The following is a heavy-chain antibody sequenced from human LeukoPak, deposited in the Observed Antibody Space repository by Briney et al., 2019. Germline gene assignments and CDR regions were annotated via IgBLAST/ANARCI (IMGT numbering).Heavy chain of an antibody. CDR1: GYTFTSYG. Sequence: ASVKVSCKASGYTFTSYGISWVRQAPGQGLEWMGWISAYNGNTNYAQKLQGRVTITADESTSTAYMELSSLRSEDTAVYYCASHIVVVPAAIFWFDPWGQGTLVTVSS. CDR2: ISAYNGNT. V-gene: IGHV1-18*01. J-gene: IGHJ5*02. CDR3: ASHIVVVPAAIFWFDP. D-gene: IGHD2-2*01.